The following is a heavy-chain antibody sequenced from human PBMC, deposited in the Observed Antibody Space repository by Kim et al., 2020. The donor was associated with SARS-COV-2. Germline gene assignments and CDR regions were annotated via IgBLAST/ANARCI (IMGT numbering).Heavy chain of an antibody. V-gene: IGHV4-34*01. J-gene: IGHJ4*02. CDR2: INHSGST. CDR3: ARGIPGCCSSTSCSKPFDY. Sequence: SETLSLTCAVYGGSFSGYYWSWIRQPPGKGLEWIGEINHSGSTNYNPSLKSRVTISVDTSKNQFSLKLSSVTAADTAVYYCARGIPGCCSSTSCSKPFDYWGQGTLVPSP. D-gene: IGHD2-2*01. CDR1: GGSFSGYY.